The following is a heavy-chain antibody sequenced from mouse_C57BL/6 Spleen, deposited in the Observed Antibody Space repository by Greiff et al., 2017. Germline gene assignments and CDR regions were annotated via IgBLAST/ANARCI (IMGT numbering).Heavy chain of an antibody. D-gene: IGHD4-1*01. CDR1: GYTFTSYW. Sequence: QVQLQQPGAELVRPGSSVKLSCKASGYTFTSYWMHWVKQRPIQGLEWIGNIDPSDSETHYNQKFKDKATLTVAKSSSTAYMQLSGLTSEDSAVYYCARSPSLGSFAYWGQGTLVTVSA. V-gene: IGHV1-52*01. CDR2: IDPSDSET. CDR3: ARSPSLGSFAY. J-gene: IGHJ3*01.